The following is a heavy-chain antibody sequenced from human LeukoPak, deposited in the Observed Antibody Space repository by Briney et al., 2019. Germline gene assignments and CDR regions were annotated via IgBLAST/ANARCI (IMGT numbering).Heavy chain of an antibody. CDR3: AKNPYEYYFDY. J-gene: IGHJ4*02. CDR2: INPNSGGT. D-gene: IGHD5-12*01. Sequence: ASVKVSCKASGYTFSTYGITWVRQAPGQGLEWMGWINPNSGGTNYAQKFQGRVTMTRDTSISTAYMELGRLRSDDTAVYYCAKNPYEYYFDYWGQGTQVTVSS. CDR1: GYTFSTYG. V-gene: IGHV1-2*02.